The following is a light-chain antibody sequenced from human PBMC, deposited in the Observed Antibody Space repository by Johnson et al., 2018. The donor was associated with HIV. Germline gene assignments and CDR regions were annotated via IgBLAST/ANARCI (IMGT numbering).Light chain of an antibody. V-gene: IGLV1-51*01. CDR3: GTWDSSLLYV. CDR2: DNN. Sequence: QSVLTQPPSVSAAPGQKVTISCSGSSSNIGNNYVSWFQQLPVTAPKLLIYDNNKRPSGIPDRFSGFKSGTSATLGITGLQTGDDADYYCGTWDSSLLYVFGTGTKVTVL. J-gene: IGLJ1*01. CDR1: SSNIGNNY.